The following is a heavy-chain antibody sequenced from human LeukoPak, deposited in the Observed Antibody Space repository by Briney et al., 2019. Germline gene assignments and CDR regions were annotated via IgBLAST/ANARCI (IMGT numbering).Heavy chain of an antibody. CDR2: IKQDGSEK. J-gene: IGHJ4*02. D-gene: IGHD6-13*01. CDR3: ARDGDGGIAAAGTNFDY. V-gene: IGHV3-7*01. CDR1: GFTCSSYW. Sequence: GGSLRLSCAASGFTCSSYWMSWVRQAPGKGLEWVANIKQDGSEKYYVDSVKGRFTISRDNAKNSLYLQMNSLRAEDTAVYYCARDGDGGIAAAGTNFDYWGQGTLVTVSS.